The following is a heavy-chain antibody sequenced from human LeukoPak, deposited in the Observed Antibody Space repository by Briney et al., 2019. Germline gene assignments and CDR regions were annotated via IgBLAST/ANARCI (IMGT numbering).Heavy chain of an antibody. CDR2: IRSKAYGGTA. Sequence: GGSLGLSCTASGFTFGDYAMSWVRQAPGKGLEWVGFIRSKAYGGTAEYAASVKGRFTISRDDSKSIAYVQTNSLKTEDTAVYYCTRGVGYYGYFDDWGQGTLVTVSS. V-gene: IGHV3-49*04. D-gene: IGHD2/OR15-2a*01. CDR1: GFTFGDYA. J-gene: IGHJ4*02. CDR3: TRGVGYYGYFDD.